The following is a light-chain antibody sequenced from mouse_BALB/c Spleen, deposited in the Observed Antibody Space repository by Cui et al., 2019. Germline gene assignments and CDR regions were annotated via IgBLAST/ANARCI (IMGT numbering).Light chain of an antibody. CDR3: HQFLSSFT. J-gene: IGKJ4*01. V-gene: IGKV8-27*01. CDR1: QSVLYSSNQKNY. Sequence: NIMMTQSPSSLDVSAGEKVTMRCKSSQSVLYSSNQKNYFSWYQQKPGQSPKLLIYLASTRESGVPDRFTGSGSGTDFTLTISSVQAEDLAVYYCHQFLSSFTFGSGTKLEIK. CDR2: LAS.